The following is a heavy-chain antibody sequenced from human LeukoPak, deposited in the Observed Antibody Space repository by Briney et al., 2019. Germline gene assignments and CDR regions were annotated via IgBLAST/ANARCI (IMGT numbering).Heavy chain of an antibody. CDR2: INPNSGGT. V-gene: IGHV1-2*02. Sequence: ASVKVSCKASGYTFTDYYMHWVRQAPGQGLEWMGWINPNSGGTNFAQNFQGRVTMTTDTSTSTAYMELRSLRSDDTAVYYCARIPHRWAQYDYGDQKINDYWGQGTLVTVSS. CDR1: GYTFTDYY. J-gene: IGHJ4*02. CDR3: ARIPHRWAQYDYGDQKINDY. D-gene: IGHD4-17*01.